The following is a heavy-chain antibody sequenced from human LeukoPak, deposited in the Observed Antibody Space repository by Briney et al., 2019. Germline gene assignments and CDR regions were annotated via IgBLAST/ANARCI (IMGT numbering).Heavy chain of an antibody. CDR1: GYTFTGYY. V-gene: IGHV1-2*02. Sequence: ASVKVSCKASGYTFTGYYMHWVRQAPGQGLEWMGWINPNSGGTNYAQKFQGRVTMTRDTSISTAYMELTRLRSDDTAMYYCATLPGIAAAGYSNFDYRGQGTLVTVSS. D-gene: IGHD6-13*01. CDR2: INPNSGGT. CDR3: ATLPGIAAAGYSNFDY. J-gene: IGHJ4*02.